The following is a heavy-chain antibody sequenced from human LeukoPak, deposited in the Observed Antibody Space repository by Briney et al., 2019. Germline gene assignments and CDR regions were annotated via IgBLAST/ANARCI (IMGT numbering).Heavy chain of an antibody. Sequence: GGSLRLSCAASGFTFSSYNMNWVRQAPGTGLEWISHISSSSNAIYYADSVKGRFTISRDNAKNSLYLQMNSLGADDTAVYYCARGGYNIGGAFWGQGTLVTVSS. CDR2: ISSSSNAI. CDR3: ARGGYNIGGAF. V-gene: IGHV3-48*04. J-gene: IGHJ4*02. CDR1: GFTFSSYN. D-gene: IGHD3-10*01.